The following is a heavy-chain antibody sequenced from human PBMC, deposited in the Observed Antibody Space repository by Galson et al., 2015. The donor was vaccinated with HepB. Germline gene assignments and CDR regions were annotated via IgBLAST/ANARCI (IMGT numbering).Heavy chain of an antibody. CDR2: IGDRGGRT. J-gene: IGHJ4*02. CDR3: AKDTLFGEATGGDNSIGL. Sequence: SLRLSCAASGFTFSNYAMGWVRQAPGKGLEWVSSIGDRGGRTFYADSVRGRFTISRDNSKYTLSLQMNNLRAEDTAVYYCAKDTLFGEATGGDNSIGLWGQGTLVTVSS. D-gene: IGHD3-3*01. CDR1: GFTFSNYA. V-gene: IGHV3-23*01.